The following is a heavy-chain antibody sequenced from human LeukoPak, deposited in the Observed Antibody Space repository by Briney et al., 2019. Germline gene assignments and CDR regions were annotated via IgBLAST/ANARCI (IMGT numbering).Heavy chain of an antibody. V-gene: IGHV3-48*01. CDR1: GFTFSSYA. Sequence: GGSLRLSCAASGFTFSSYAMSWVRQAPGKGLEWVSYISSSSSTIYYADSVKGRFTISRDNAKNSLYLQMNSLRAEDTAVYYCARDSPVGSGYLDYWGQGTLVTVSS. J-gene: IGHJ4*02. D-gene: IGHD6-19*01. CDR2: ISSSSSTI. CDR3: ARDSPVGSGYLDY.